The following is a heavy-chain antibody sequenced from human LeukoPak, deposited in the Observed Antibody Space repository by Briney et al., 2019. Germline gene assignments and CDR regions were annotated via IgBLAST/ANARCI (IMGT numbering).Heavy chain of an antibody. CDR2: IYYSGTT. CDR3: ARLSDILTGYYRLDY. D-gene: IGHD3-9*01. CDR1: GDSIGSSSYY. J-gene: IGHJ4*02. V-gene: IGHV4-39*07. Sequence: SETLSLTCTVSGDSIGSSSYYWGWIRQPPGKGLEWIGIIYYSGTTYYNPSLKSRVTISVDTSKNQFSLKLSSVTAADTAIYYCARLSDILTGYYRLDYWGQGTLVTVSS.